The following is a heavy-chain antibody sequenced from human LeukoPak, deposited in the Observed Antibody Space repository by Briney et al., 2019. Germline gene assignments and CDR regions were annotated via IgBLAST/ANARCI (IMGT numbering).Heavy chain of an antibody. Sequence: ASVKVSCKASGYTFTGYYMHWVRQAPGQGLEWMGWINPNSGGTNYAQQFQGRLTMTRDTSISTAYMEQSRLRSDDTAVYYCARVKTMIIVVSLFDYWGQGTLVTVSS. V-gene: IGHV1-2*02. CDR1: GYTFTGYY. J-gene: IGHJ4*02. CDR2: INPNSGGT. CDR3: ARVKTMIIVVSLFDY. D-gene: IGHD3-22*01.